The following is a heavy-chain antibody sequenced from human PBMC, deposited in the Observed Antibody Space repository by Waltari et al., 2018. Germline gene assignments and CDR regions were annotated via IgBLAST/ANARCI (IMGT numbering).Heavy chain of an antibody. J-gene: IGHJ5*02. CDR1: GYSLSRGYY. CDR3: ARGGLDDFWSGRNWFDP. V-gene: IGHV4-38-2*02. D-gene: IGHD3-3*01. CDR2: IYHSGST. Sequence: QVQLPESGPGLVKPSETLSLTFPVPGYSLSRGYYWRWLRQPPGKGLEWIGSIYHSGSTYYNPSLKSRVTISVDTSKNQFSLKLSSVTAADTAVYYCARGGLDDFWSGRNWFDPWGQGTLVTVSS.